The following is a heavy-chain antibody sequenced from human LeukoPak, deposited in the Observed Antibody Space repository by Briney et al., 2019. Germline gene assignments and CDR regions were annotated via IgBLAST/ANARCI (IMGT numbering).Heavy chain of an antibody. CDR3: ATRGY. J-gene: IGHJ4*02. CDR1: GGSISSDY. Sequence: SETLSLTCTVSGGSISSDYWQWIRQPPGKGLEWVGYIYNSGNNHYNSSLKSRVTISIDTSKNQFSLKLVSVTAADTAVYYCATRGYWGQGTLVTVSS. CDR2: IYNSGNN. V-gene: IGHV4-59*08. D-gene: IGHD3-10*01.